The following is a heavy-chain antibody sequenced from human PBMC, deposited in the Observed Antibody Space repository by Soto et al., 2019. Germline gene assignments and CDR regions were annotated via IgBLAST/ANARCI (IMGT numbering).Heavy chain of an antibody. J-gene: IGHJ4*02. V-gene: IGHV3-53*01. CDR1: GFTAGNNY. CDR3: AKDGRGSGSHYNSFGY. D-gene: IGHD3-10*01. CDR2: IYSTGTT. Sequence: EVQLVESGGGLIQPGGSLKLSCAASGFTAGNNYMSWVRQAPGKGLEWVSLIYSTGTTKYADSVKGRFTVSRDNTKNTLYLQMNSQRAEDTAVYYCAKDGRGSGSHYNSFGYWGQGTLVTVSS.